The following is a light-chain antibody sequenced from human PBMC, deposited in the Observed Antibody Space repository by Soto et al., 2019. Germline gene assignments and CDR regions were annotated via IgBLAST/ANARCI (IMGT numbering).Light chain of an antibody. J-gene: IGKJ3*01. CDR3: QQGYDNLT. CDR1: QSINTN. CDR2: AAS. V-gene: IGKV1-39*01. Sequence: DIEMTQAPSSLSASVGGTVTITCRASQSINTNLNWYQHKVGEAPKLLIYAASILQSGVPSRFRGSGSGTHFTLTISSLQPEDFATYYCQQGYDNLTFGPGTKVDIK.